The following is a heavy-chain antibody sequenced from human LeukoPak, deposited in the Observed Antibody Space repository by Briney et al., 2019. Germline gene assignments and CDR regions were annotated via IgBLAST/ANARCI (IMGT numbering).Heavy chain of an antibody. CDR2: IRSKANSYAT. CDR1: GFTFSGSA. CDR3: TTLPLFDY. Sequence: GGSLRLSCAASGFTFSGSAMHWVRQASGKGLEWVGRIRSKANSYATAYAASVKGRFTISRDDSKNTAYLQMNSLKTEDTAAYYCTTLPLFDYWGQGTLVTVSS. V-gene: IGHV3-73*01. J-gene: IGHJ4*02.